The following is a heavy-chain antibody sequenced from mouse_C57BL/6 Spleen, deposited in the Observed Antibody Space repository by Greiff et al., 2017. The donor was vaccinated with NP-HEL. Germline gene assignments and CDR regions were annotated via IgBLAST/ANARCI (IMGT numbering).Heavy chain of an antibody. D-gene: IGHD2-10*02. CDR3: TRARGYGNYDY. J-gene: IGHJ2*01. Sequence: VQLQQSGAELVRPGASVTLSCKASGYTFTDYEMHWVKQTPVHGLEWIGAIDPETGGTAYNQKFKGKAILTADKSSSTAYIELRSLTSEDSAGYYCTRARGYGNYDYWGQGTTLTVSS. CDR1: GYTFTDYE. CDR2: IDPETGGT. V-gene: IGHV1-15*01.